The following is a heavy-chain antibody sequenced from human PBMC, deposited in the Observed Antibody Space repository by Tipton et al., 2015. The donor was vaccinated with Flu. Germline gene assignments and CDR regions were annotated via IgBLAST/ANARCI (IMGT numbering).Heavy chain of an antibody. Sequence: AASGFPFSDYAMHWVRQAPGKGLEWVAVVSYDESNKYYADSVKGRFTISRDNSENTLYLQMNSLRPEDTAVYYCARDVRGPTDGMDVWGLGTTVTVSS. D-gene: IGHD4-17*01. CDR2: VSYDESNK. CDR1: GFPFSDYA. CDR3: ARDVRGPTDGMDV. V-gene: IGHV3-30-3*01. J-gene: IGHJ6*02.